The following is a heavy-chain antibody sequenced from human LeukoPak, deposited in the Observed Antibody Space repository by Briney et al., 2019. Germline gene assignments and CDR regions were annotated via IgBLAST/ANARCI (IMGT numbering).Heavy chain of an antibody. J-gene: IGHJ6*02. CDR2: FDPEDGET. CDR3: ATVRRARYSSGWPFGGGDYYYYGMDV. CDR1: GYTLTELS. V-gene: IGHV1-24*01. D-gene: IGHD6-19*01. Sequence: ASVTVSCKVSGYTLTELSMHWVRQAPGKGLEWMGGFDPEDGETIYAQKFQGRVTMTEDTSTDTAYMELSSLRSEDTAVYYCATVRRARYSSGWPFGGGDYYYYGMDVWGQGTTVTVSS.